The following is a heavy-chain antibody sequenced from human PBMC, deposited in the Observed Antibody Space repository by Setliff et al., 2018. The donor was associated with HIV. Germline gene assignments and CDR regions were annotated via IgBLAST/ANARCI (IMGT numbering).Heavy chain of an antibody. CDR3: ARRSSTGFSSGSFDY. CDR2: IYPDDSDT. CDR1: GYSFTNYW. Sequence: GESLKISCKGSGYSFTNYWIGWVRQMPGKGLDWMGIIYPDDSDTRYRPSFQGQVTISVDKSISTAYLQLRSLKASDTAMYYCARRSSTGFSSGSFDYWGQGTLVTVSS. V-gene: IGHV5-51*01. J-gene: IGHJ4*02. D-gene: IGHD6-19*01.